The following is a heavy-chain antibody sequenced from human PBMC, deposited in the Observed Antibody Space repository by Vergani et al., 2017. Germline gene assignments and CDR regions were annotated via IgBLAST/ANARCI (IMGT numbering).Heavy chain of an antibody. CDR3: AKARDPNCKGGNCYSYYYGLDL. Sequence: EVQLLQSGGGVIQPGGSVRLSCAASGFTFSACPMTWVRQAPGNGLEWVSAISARYPSTYYADSVKGRFTISRDNSKNMLYLQMNSLRAEDTAVYYCAKARDPNCKGGNCYSYYYGLDLWGQGTTVTVSS. V-gene: IGHV3-23*01. D-gene: IGHD2-21*01. J-gene: IGHJ6*02. CDR1: GFTFSACP. CDR2: ISARYPST.